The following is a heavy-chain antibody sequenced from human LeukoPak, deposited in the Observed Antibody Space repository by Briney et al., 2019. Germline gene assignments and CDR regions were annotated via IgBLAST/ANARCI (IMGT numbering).Heavy chain of an antibody. CDR1: GDSISSSSSY. CDR2: IYYSGST. J-gene: IGHJ2*01. V-gene: IGHV4-39*07. Sequence: SETLSLTCTVSGDSISSSSSYWGWIRQPPGKGLEWIGSIYYSGSTYYNTSLKSRVTISVDTSKNQFSLKLNSVTAADTAVYYCSRVYYSSSYDYWYFDLWGRGTLVTVSS. CDR3: SRVYYSSSYDYWYFDL. D-gene: IGHD6-13*01.